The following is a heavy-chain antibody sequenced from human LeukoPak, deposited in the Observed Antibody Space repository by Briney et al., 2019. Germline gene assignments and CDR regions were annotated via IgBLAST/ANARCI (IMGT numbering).Heavy chain of an antibody. CDR1: GFTFSSYW. CDR2: INSDGSST. J-gene: IGHJ3*02. Sequence: GGSLRLSYAASGFTFSSYWMHWVRQAPGKGLVWVSRINSDGSSTSYADSVKGRFTISRDNAKNTLYLQMNSLRAEDTAVYYCARVATMVRGVINDDAFDIWGQGTMVTVSS. CDR3: ARVATMVRGVINDDAFDI. D-gene: IGHD3-10*01. V-gene: IGHV3-74*01.